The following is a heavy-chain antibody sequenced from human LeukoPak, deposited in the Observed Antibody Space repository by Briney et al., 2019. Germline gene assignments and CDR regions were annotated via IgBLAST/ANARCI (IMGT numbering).Heavy chain of an antibody. J-gene: IGHJ4*02. V-gene: IGHV3-30*04. CDR3: ASLRIAVAGNFDY. CDR2: ISYDGSNK. D-gene: IGHD6-19*01. Sequence: SGGSLRLSCAASGFTFSSYAMHRARQAPGKGLEWVAVISYDGSNKYYADSVKGRFTISRDNSKNTLYLQMNSLRAEDTAVYYCASLRIAVAGNFDYWGQGTLVTVSS. CDR1: GFTFSSYA.